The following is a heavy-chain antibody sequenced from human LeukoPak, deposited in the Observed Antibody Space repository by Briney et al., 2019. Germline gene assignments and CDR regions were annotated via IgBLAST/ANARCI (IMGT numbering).Heavy chain of an antibody. CDR1: GFTFSSYA. CDR3: ARGGQCSSTSCYRYYYYYYMDV. V-gene: IGHV3-30*04. J-gene: IGHJ6*03. D-gene: IGHD2-2*02. CDR2: ISYDGINK. Sequence: GGALRLSWAASGFTFSSYAMHWVRQAPGKGLEWVAVISYDGINKYYADSVKGRFTISRYNSKNTLYLQMTSLRAEDTAVYYCARGGQCSSTSCYRYYYYYYMDVWGTGTTVTVSS.